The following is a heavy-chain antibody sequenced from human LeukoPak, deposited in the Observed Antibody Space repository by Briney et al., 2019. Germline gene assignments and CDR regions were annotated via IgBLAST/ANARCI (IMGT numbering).Heavy chain of an antibody. CDR1: GYTLTELS. CDR2: FDTEDVET. CDR3: TTTLPIYYDSSGYYPYYFAY. D-gene: IGHD3-22*01. J-gene: IGHJ4*02. V-gene: IGHV1-24*01. Sequence: ASVNVSCKVSGYTLTELSMHWVRQAPGKGREGLGGFDTEDVETTYAQKFQGTVTLTEDTSPATAYMQLSSLRSQDTAVYYCTTTLPIYYDSSGYYPYYFAYWGQGTLVTVSS.